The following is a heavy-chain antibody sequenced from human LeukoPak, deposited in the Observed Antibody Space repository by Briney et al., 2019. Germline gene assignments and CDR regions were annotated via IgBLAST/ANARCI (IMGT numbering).Heavy chain of an antibody. CDR2: INPNSGGT. V-gene: IGHV1-2*02. CDR3: ARVCVVRGVHDY. D-gene: IGHD3-10*01. CDR1: GYTFTTYD. J-gene: IGHJ4*02. Sequence: ASVKVSCKASGYTFTTYDINWVRQAPGQGLEWMGWINPNSGGTNYAQKFQGRVTMTRDTSISTAYMELSRLRSDDTAVYYCARVCVVRGVHDYWGQGTLVTVSS.